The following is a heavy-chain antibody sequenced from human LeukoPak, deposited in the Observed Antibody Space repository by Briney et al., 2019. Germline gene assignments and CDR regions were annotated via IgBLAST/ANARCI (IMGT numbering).Heavy chain of an antibody. CDR1: GFTFSSYG. Sequence: QPGGSLRLSCAASGFTFSSYGMHWVRQAPGKGLEWVSFIYSGGNTHYSDSVKGRFTISRDNSKNTLYLQMNSLRAEDTAVYYCARRAGEYSHPYDYWGQGTLVTV. V-gene: IGHV3-53*01. CDR3: ARRAGEYSHPYDY. CDR2: IYSGGNT. D-gene: IGHD2/OR15-2a*01. J-gene: IGHJ4*02.